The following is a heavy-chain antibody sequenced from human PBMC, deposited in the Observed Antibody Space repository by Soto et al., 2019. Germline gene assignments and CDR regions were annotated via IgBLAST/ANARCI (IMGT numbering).Heavy chain of an antibody. V-gene: IGHV3-21*01. Sequence: GGSLRLSCAASGFTLSSHSMNWVRQAPGKGLEWVSSISSSSSYIYYADSVKGRFTISRDNAKNSLYLQMNSLRAEDTAVYYCAMLGKMDWFDPWGQGTLVTVSS. J-gene: IGHJ5*02. CDR1: GFTLSSHS. CDR3: AMLGKMDWFDP. CDR2: ISSSSSYI. D-gene: IGHD2-8*01.